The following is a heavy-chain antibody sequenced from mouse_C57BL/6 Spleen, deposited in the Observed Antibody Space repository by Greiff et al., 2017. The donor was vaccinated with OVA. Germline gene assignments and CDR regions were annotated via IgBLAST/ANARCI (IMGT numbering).Heavy chain of an antibody. J-gene: IGHJ2*01. CDR2: IYPGSGRT. CDR1: GYTFTSYW. V-gene: IGHV1-55*01. Sequence: VQLQQPGAELVKPGASVKMSCKASGYTFTSYWITWVKQRPGQGLEWIGDIYPGSGRTNYNEKFKSKATLTVDTSSSTAYMQLSSLTSEYSAVYYCARYYGSSSTLDYWGQGTTLTVSS. D-gene: IGHD1-1*01. CDR3: ARYYGSSSTLDY.